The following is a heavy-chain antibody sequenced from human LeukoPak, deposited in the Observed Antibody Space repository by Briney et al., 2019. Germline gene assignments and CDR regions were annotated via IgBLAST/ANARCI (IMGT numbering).Heavy chain of an antibody. Sequence: PSETLSLTCAVYGGSFSGYYWSWIRQPPGKGLEWIGSIYYSGSTYYNPSLKSRVTISVDTSKNQFSLKLSSVTAADTAVYYCAREGYYYDSSGYLAWGQGTLVTASS. D-gene: IGHD3-22*01. CDR3: AREGYYYDSSGYLA. J-gene: IGHJ4*02. CDR1: GGSFSGYY. V-gene: IGHV4-34*01. CDR2: IYYSGST.